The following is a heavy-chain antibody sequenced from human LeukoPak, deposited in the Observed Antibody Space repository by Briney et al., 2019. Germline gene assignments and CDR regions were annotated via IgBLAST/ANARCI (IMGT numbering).Heavy chain of an antibody. V-gene: IGHV1-18*01. CDR1: GYTFTTYG. CDR3: AAGGGGSGYGGYSFDY. J-gene: IGHJ4*02. CDR2: ISPNNGNT. Sequence: ASVKVSCKASGYTFTTYGITWVRQSPGQGLEWMGWISPNNGNTNYAHNLQGRVTVTTDTATNTAYMDLRSLRSADTAVYYCAAGGGGSGYGGYSFDYWGQGTPVAVSS. D-gene: IGHD3-22*01.